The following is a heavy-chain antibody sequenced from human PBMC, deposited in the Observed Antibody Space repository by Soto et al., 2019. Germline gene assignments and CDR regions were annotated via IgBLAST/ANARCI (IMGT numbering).Heavy chain of an antibody. V-gene: IGHV4-59*01. CDR1: GGSISNFY. CDR3: ARAPMVLSRSYFDS. D-gene: IGHD2-8*01. CDR2: ISYSGNT. Sequence: SETLSLTCTVSGGSISNFYWSWIRQPPGKGLEWIGYISYSGNTNYNPSLKSRASISVDTSKNQLSLNLTSVTAADTAVYYCARAPMVLSRSYFDSWGQGTPVTVSS. J-gene: IGHJ4*02.